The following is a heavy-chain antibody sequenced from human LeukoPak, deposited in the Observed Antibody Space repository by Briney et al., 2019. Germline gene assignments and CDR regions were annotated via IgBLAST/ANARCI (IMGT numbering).Heavy chain of an antibody. CDR3: ARDSSSYPSPIDY. CDR1: GGSISSSSYY. Sequence: SETLSLTCTVSGGSISSSSYYWGWIRQPPGKGLEWIGSIYYSGSTYYNPSLKSRVTISVDTSKNQFSLKLSSVTAADTAVYYCARDSSSYPSPIDYWGQGTLVTVSS. J-gene: IGHJ4*02. D-gene: IGHD6-13*01. V-gene: IGHV4-39*07. CDR2: IYYSGST.